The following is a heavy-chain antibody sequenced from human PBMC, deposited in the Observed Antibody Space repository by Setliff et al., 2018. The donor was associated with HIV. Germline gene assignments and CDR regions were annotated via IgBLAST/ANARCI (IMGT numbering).Heavy chain of an antibody. CDR3: ARIFGDQGYYYGMDV. D-gene: IGHD3-3*01. Sequence: SETLSLTCAVYGGSFSSYYWGWVRQPPGKGLEWIGSMYYSGSTNYNPSLKSRVTISVDTSKNQFSLKLSSVIAADTAVYYCARIFGDQGYYYGMDVWGQGTTVTVSS. V-gene: IGHV4-59*01. CDR1: GGSFSSYY. J-gene: IGHJ6*02. CDR2: MYYSGST.